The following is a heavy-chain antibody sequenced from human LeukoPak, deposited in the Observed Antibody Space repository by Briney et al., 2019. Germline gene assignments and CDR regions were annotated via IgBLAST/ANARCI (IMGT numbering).Heavy chain of an antibody. Sequence: GGSLRLSCAASGFTVGTNYMSWFHQAPGKGLEWVSYISSSGSTIYYADSVKGRFTISRDNDKNSLYLQMNSLRAEDTAVYYCARPKGTRRIVGAITWGQGTLVTVSS. J-gene: IGHJ4*02. CDR2: ISSSGSTI. CDR1: GFTVGTNY. CDR3: ARPKGTRRIVGAIT. D-gene: IGHD1-26*01. V-gene: IGHV3-11*01.